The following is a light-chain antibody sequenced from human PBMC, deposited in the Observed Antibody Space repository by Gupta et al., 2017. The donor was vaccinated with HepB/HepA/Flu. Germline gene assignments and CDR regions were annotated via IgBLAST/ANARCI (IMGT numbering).Light chain of an antibody. CDR1: SSDVGGYNY. CDR3: SSYTSSSTLVV. Sequence: QSALTQPASVSGSPGQSITISCPGTSSDVGGYNYVSWYQQHPGKAPKLMIYDVSIRPSGVSNRFSGSKSGNTASLTISGLQAEDEADYYCSSYTSSSTLVVFGGGTKLTVL. J-gene: IGLJ2*01. CDR2: DVS. V-gene: IGLV2-14*01.